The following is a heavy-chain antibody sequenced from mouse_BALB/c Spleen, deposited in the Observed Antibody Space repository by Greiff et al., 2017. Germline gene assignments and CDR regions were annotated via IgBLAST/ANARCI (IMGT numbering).Heavy chain of an antibody. J-gene: IGHJ4*01. V-gene: IGHV5-15*02. CDR3: ARDHGYGAMDY. D-gene: IGHD1-2*01. Sequence: EVKLVESGGGLVQPGGSRKLSCAASGFTFSDYGMAWVRQAPGKGPEWVAFISNLAYSIYYADTVTGRFTISRENAKNTLYLEMSSLRSEDTAMYYCARDHGYGAMDYWGQGTSVTVSS. CDR2: ISNLAYSI. CDR1: GFTFSDYG.